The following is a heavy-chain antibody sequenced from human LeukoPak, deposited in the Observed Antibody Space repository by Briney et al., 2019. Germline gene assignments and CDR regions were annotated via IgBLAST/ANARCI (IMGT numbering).Heavy chain of an antibody. CDR2: INTNTGNP. CDR1: GYSENFYG. V-gene: IGHV7-4-1*02. CDR3: ARVVHPYDYESSGLTYDAFDI. Sequence: GASVKVSCKTSGYSENFYGITWVRQAPGQGLEWLGWINTNTGNPTYTQGFTGRFVFSLDTSVNTAYLQISSLKAEDTAVYYCARVVHPYDYESSGLTYDAFDIWGKGTMVTVSS. J-gene: IGHJ3*02. D-gene: IGHD3-22*01.